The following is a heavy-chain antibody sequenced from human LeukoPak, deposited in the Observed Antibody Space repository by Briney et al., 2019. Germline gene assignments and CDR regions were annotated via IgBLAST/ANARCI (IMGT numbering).Heavy chain of an antibody. CDR1: GGSFSNYY. CDR3: APIFGDYSDFDS. Sequence: PSETLSLTCAVYGGSFSNYYLSWVRQPPGKGLEWIGEITHHGSTNYNPSLKSRVTISVDTSKNQFSLKLNSVAAADTAVYYCAPIFGDYSDFDSWGQGTLVTVSS. J-gene: IGHJ4*02. D-gene: IGHD4-17*01. V-gene: IGHV4-34*01. CDR2: ITHHGST.